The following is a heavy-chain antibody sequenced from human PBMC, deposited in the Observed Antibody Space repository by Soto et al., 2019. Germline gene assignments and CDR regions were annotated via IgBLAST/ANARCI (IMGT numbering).Heavy chain of an antibody. CDR2: ISWDGGTT. Sequence: EVQLVESGGDVVQPGGSLRLSCAASGFTFEDYTIHWVRQAPGKALEWVSLISWDGGTTYYTHSVKGRFTISRDNSKNSLYLQMSSLRPEDTSLYYCAKYGSQKDDDGNWLGSWGQGTLVTVSS. D-gene: IGHD3-16*01. CDR3: AKYGSQKDDDGNWLGS. V-gene: IGHV3-43*01. CDR1: GFTFEDYT. J-gene: IGHJ5*01.